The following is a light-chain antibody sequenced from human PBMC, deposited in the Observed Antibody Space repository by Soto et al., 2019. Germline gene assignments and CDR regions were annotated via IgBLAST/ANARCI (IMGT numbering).Light chain of an antibody. CDR2: GAS. Sequence: EIVMTQSPATLSVSPGERATLSCRASQSVSSNLAWYQQKPGQAPRLLIYGASTRATGIPARFSGSGSGTEFTLTISGLQSEDVAVYYGQPYNNWPLTFGGGTKVEIK. CDR3: QPYNNWPLT. J-gene: IGKJ4*01. CDR1: QSVSSN. V-gene: IGKV3D-15*01.